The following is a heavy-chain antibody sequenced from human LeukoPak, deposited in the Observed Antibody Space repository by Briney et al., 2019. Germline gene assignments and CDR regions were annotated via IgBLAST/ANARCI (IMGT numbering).Heavy chain of an antibody. CDR1: GGSFSGYY. Sequence: SETLSLTCAVYGGSFSGYYWSWIRQPPGKGLEWIGEINHSGSTNYNPSLKSRVTISVDTSKNQFSLKLSSVTAADTAVYYCARQPLLLWFGGWFDPWGQGTLVTVSS. V-gene: IGHV4-34*01. CDR2: INHSGST. J-gene: IGHJ5*02. D-gene: IGHD3-10*01. CDR3: ARQPLLLWFGGWFDP.